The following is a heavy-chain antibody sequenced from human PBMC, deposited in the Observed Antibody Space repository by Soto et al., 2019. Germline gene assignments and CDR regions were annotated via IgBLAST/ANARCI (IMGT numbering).Heavy chain of an antibody. CDR1: GFDFGSVW. Sequence: PGGSLRLSCAAIGFDFGSVWITWVRQAPGKGPEWIGRIKSHSDGGTPQHSAHLRGRFSISRDDSTKTLYLQMDSLKTEDTAVYYCCIGTIVGAIGPWGQGTLLTVCS. J-gene: IGHJ5*02. CDR2: IKSHSDGGTP. D-gene: IGHD1-26*01. V-gene: IGHV3-15*01. CDR3: CIGTIVGAIGP.